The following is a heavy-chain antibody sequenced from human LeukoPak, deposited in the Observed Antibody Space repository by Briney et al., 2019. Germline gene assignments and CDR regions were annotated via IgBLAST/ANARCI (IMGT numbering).Heavy chain of an antibody. D-gene: IGHD3-16*01. CDR2: ISSSGSSI. CDR3: ARDLVSYESEDAFDI. J-gene: IGHJ3*02. Sequence: GGSLRLSCAASGFAFSDYYMSWIRQAPGKGLEWVSYISSSGSSIFYADSVKGRFTISRDNAKNSLYLQMNSLRAEDTAVYYCARDLVSYESEDAFDIWGQGTMVTVSS. V-gene: IGHV3-11*04. CDR1: GFAFSDYY.